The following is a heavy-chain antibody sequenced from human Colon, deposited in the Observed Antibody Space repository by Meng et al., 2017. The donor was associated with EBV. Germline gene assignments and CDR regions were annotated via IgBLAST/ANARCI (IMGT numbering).Heavy chain of an antibody. Sequence: QVRLQVSGPGLVKPSQXLSLTCTVSGGSINSGDYYWSWIRPPPGKGLEWIGYIYYTGSTYYNPSLKSRVTISMDTSKNQFSLRLSSVTAADTAVYYCARNYYFDYWGQGTLVTVSS. J-gene: IGHJ4*02. CDR1: GGSINSGDYY. CDR3: ARNYYFDY. CDR2: IYYTGST. V-gene: IGHV4-30-4*01.